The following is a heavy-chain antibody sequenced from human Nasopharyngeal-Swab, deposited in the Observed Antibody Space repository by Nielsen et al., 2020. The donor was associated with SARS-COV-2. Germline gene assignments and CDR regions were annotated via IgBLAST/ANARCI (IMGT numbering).Heavy chain of an antibody. CDR1: GYTFTSYY. D-gene: IGHD3-10*01. J-gene: IGHJ3*02. V-gene: IGHV1-46*01. CDR3: ARDLPYETLLWFGELYLGAFDI. CDR2: INPSGGST. Sequence: ASVKVSCKASGYTFTSYYMHWVRQAPGQGLVWMGIINPSGGSTSYAQKFQGRVTMTRDTSTSTVYMELSSLRSEDTAVYYCARDLPYETLLWFGELYLGAFDIWGQGTMVTVSS.